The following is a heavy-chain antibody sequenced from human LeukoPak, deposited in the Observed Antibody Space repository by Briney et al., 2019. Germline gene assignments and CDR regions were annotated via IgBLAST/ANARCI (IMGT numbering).Heavy chain of an antibody. Sequence: GGSLRLSSAASGFTFSGYVMNCGAEAPGKELEGVSYISSSRSTIYYADSVKGRFTISRDNAKTSLYLQMSSLRVEDTAVYYCTRDPRHLNSWGQGTLVTVSS. D-gene: IGHD6-6*01. CDR3: TRDPRHLNS. CDR1: GFTFSGYV. V-gene: IGHV3-48*03. CDR2: ISSSRSTI. J-gene: IGHJ4*02.